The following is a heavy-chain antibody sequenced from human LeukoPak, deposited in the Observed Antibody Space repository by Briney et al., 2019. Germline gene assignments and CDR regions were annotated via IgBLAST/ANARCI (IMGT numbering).Heavy chain of an antibody. D-gene: IGHD2-15*01. CDR3: ASRECSGGSCYSYFDY. Sequence: GASVKVSCKVSGYTLTELSMHWVRQAPGKGLEWMGGFDPEDGETIYAQKFQGRVTMTEDTSTDTAYMELSSLRSEDTAVYYCASRECSGGSCYSYFDYWGQGTLVTVSS. CDR1: GYTLTELS. V-gene: IGHV1-24*01. J-gene: IGHJ4*02. CDR2: FDPEDGET.